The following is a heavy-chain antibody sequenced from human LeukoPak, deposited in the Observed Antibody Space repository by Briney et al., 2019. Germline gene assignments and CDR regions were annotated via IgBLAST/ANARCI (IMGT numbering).Heavy chain of an antibody. J-gene: IGHJ4*02. V-gene: IGHV1-69*05. CDR2: IIPIFGTA. CDR3: ARGRGEYGGNTGFDY. CDR1: GGTFSSYA. Sequence: SVKVSCKASGGTFSSYAISWVRQAPGQGLEWMGGIIPIFGTANYAQKFQGRVTITTDESTSTAYMELSSLRSEDTAVYYCARGRGEYGGNTGFDYWGQGTLVTVSS. D-gene: IGHD4/OR15-4a*01.